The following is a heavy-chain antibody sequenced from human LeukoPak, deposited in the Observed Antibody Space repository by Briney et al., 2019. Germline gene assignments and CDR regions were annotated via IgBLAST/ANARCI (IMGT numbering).Heavy chain of an antibody. CDR3: AKDEEGIVPAACFDY. V-gene: IGHV3-23*01. CDR2: ISGSGGST. Sequence: PGGSLRLSCAASGFTFSSYAMSWVRQAPGKGLEWVSAISGSGGSTYHADSVKGRFTISRDNSKNTLYLQMNSLRAEDTAVYYCAKDEEGIVPAACFDYWGQGTLVTVSS. D-gene: IGHD2-2*01. CDR1: GFTFSSYA. J-gene: IGHJ4*02.